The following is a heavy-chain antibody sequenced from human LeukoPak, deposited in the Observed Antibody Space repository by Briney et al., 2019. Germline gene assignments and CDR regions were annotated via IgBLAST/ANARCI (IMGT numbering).Heavy chain of an antibody. CDR2: INHSGST. CDR3: ARVGYSYGFFDY. Sequence: SETLSLTCAVYGGSFSGYYWSWIRQPPGKGREGIGEINHSGSTNYNPSLKSRVTISVDTSKNQFSLKLSSVTAADTAVYYCARVGYSYGFFDYWGQGTLVTVSS. J-gene: IGHJ4*02. V-gene: IGHV4-34*01. D-gene: IGHD5-18*01. CDR1: GGSFSGYY.